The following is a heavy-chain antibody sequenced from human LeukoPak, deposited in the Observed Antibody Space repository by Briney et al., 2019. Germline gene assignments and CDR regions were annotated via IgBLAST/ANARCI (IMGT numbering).Heavy chain of an antibody. J-gene: IGHJ6*04. V-gene: IGHV4-31*03. CDR2: IYYSGST. CDR3: ATRITTAWDV. D-gene: IGHD6-13*01. CDR1: GGSISSGGYY. Sequence: SETLSLTCTVSGGSISSGGYYWSWIRQHPGKGLEWIGYIYYSGSTYYNPSLESRVTISVDTSKNQFSLKLSSVTAADTAMYYCATRITTAWDVWGKGTTVTVSS.